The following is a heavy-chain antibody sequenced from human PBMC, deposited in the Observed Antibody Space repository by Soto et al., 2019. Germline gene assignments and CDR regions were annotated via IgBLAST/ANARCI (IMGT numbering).Heavy chain of an antibody. Sequence: QVQLVQSGAEVKKPGASVKVSCMASGYTFTSYAMHWVRQAPGQRLEWMGWINAGNGNTKYSQKFQGRVTITRDTSASTVYMELSSLRSEDTAVYYCARGLNGYLLYFDYWGQGTLVTVSS. D-gene: IGHD5-18*01. CDR2: INAGNGNT. J-gene: IGHJ4*02. V-gene: IGHV1-3*01. CDR1: GYTFTSYA. CDR3: ARGLNGYLLYFDY.